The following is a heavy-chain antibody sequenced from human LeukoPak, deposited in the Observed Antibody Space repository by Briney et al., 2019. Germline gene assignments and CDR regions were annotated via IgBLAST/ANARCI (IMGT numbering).Heavy chain of an antibody. J-gene: IGHJ3*02. CDR3: ARVICCGDRCYPPSAVDI. CDR2: ISGYNGKT. V-gene: IGHV1-18*01. CDR1: GYTFNSHY. D-gene: IGHD2-15*01. Sequence: ASVKVSCKTSGYTFNSHYVGWVRQAPGQGLEWMGWISGYNGKTNYAQKLQGRVTMTTDTSTTTAYMELRSLRSDDTAVYYCARVICCGDRCYPPSAVDIWGQGTMVTVSS.